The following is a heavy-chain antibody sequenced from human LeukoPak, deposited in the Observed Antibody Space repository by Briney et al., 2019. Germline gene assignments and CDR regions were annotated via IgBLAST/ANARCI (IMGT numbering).Heavy chain of an antibody. J-gene: IGHJ5*02. V-gene: IGHV3-30*02. D-gene: IGHD3-22*01. CDR2: IRYDGNDK. Sequence: PGGSLRLSCAAAGFTFSGYGMHGVRQAPGKRLEWVAFIRYDGNDKYYADSVKGRFTISRDNSKNTLYLQMNSLRAEDTAVYYCASRNSNGYFGTPWGQGTLSPSPQ. CDR3: ASRNSNGYFGTP. CDR1: GFTFSGYG.